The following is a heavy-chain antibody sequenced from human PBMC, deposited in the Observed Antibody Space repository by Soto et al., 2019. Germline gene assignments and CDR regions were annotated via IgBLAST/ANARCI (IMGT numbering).Heavy chain of an antibody. D-gene: IGHD2-2*01. J-gene: IGHJ6*02. V-gene: IGHV5-51*01. CDR3: ARTKGYCSSTSCSEGYYYGMDV. CDR2: IYPGDSDT. CDR1: GYSFTSYW. Sequence: RGESLKISCKGSGYSFTSYWIGWVRQMPGKGLEWMGIIYPGDSDTRYSPSFQGQVTISADKSISTAYLQWSSLKVSDTAMYYCARTKGYCSSTSCSEGYYYGMDVWGQGTTVTVTS.